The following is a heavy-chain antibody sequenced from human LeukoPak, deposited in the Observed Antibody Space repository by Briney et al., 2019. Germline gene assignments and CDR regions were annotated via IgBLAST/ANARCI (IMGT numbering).Heavy chain of an antibody. Sequence: GGSLRLSCAASGFTVSSNYMSWVRQAPGKGLEWVSVIYSGGSSYHADSVKGRFTISRDNSKNTLYLQMNSLRAEDTAVYYCARAFGDYGDPVSRFDYWGQGTLVTVSS. CDR2: IYSGGSS. CDR3: ARAFGDYGDPVSRFDY. J-gene: IGHJ4*02. CDR1: GFTVSSNY. V-gene: IGHV3-53*01. D-gene: IGHD4-17*01.